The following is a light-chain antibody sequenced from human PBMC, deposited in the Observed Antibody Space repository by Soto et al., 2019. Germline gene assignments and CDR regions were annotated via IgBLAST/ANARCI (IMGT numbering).Light chain of an antibody. J-gene: IGKJ4*01. CDR1: QGISSW. Sequence: VHMTQSPSSVSASVGYRVTIICRASQGISSWLAWYQQKPGKAPKLLIYAASSLQSGVPSRFSGSGYGTDFNLTISSLQTEDFATYYCQQSYSTPLTFGGGTKVDIK. CDR2: AAS. CDR3: QQSYSTPLT. V-gene: IGKV1-12*01.